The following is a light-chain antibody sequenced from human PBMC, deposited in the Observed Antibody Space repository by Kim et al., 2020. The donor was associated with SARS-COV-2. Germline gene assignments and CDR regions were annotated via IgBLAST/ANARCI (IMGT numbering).Light chain of an antibody. J-gene: IGLJ2*01. CDR3: HSRDSSGNHQV. Sequence: SSELTQDPAVSVALGQTVRITCQGDSLTTYYASWYQQKPGQAPVLVFYAKDNRPSGIPDRVSGSSSGNTASLTITETQAEDEADYFCHSRDSSGNHQVFGGGTQLTVL. V-gene: IGLV3-19*01. CDR2: AKD. CDR1: SLTTYY.